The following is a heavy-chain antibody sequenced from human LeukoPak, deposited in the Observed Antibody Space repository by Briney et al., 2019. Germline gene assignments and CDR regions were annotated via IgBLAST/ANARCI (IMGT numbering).Heavy chain of an antibody. D-gene: IGHD3-22*01. CDR1: GFTFSSYR. CDR2: ISSSSSYI. CDR3: AREARLQYYYDSSGYFDY. Sequence: GGSLRLSCAASGFTFSSYRMNWVRQAPGKGLEWVSSISSSSSYIYYADSVKGRFTISRDNAKNSLYLQMNSLRAEDTAVYYCAREARLQYYYDSSGYFDYWGQGTLVTVSS. J-gene: IGHJ4*02. V-gene: IGHV3-21*01.